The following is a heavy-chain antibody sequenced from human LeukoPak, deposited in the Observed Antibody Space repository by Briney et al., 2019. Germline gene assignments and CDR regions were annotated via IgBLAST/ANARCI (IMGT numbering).Heavy chain of an antibody. CDR3: ARDLARYDILTGYYNWFDP. J-gene: IGHJ5*02. D-gene: IGHD3-9*01. Sequence: ASVKVSCKASGYTFTSYGISWVQQAPGQGLEWMGWISAYNGNTNYAQKLQGRVTMTTDTSTSTAYMELRSLRSDDTAVYYCARDLARYDILTGYYNWFDPWGQGTLVTVSS. CDR1: GYTFTSYG. CDR2: ISAYNGNT. V-gene: IGHV1-18*01.